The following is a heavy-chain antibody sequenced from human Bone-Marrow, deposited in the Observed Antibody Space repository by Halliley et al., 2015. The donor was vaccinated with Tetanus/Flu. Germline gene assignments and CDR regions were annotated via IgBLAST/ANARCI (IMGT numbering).Heavy chain of an antibody. CDR1: GYTFTSYW. J-gene: IGHJ4*02. V-gene: IGHV5-51*03. Sequence: VQLVQSGAEVKKPGESLKIPCKGSGYTFTSYWIVWVRQMPGRGLEWMGIIYPGGSNTRYSPSFQGQVTISADKSIRTAYLQWSSLQAADTAVYYCARRIAVANTGHYFDYWGQGTLVTVSS. CDR2: IYPGGSNT. D-gene: IGHD6-19*01. CDR3: ARRIAVANTGHYFDY.